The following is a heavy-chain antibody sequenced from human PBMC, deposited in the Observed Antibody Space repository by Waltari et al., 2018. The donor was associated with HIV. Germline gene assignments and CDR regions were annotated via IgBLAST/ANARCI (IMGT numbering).Heavy chain of an antibody. CDR1: GNSVTSYW. D-gene: IGHD3-10*01. CDR2: IYPGDSDT. J-gene: IGHJ4*02. V-gene: IGHV5-51*03. CDR3: ARLGSYGSGSRPFFFDY. Sequence: EVQLVQSGAEVKKPGESLKTSCKGSGNSVTSYWIAWVRQMPGKGLEWMGIIYPGDSDTKYSPSFQGQVTISADKSITTAYLQWRSLEASDSAIYYCARLGSYGSGSRPFFFDYWGQGTLVTVSS.